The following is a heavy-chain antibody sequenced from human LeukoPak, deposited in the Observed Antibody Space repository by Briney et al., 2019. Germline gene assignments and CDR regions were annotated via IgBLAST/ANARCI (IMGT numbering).Heavy chain of an antibody. D-gene: IGHD3-16*02. CDR2: MSNSGGST. Sequence: GGSLRLSCAASGFTFSSYGMTWVRQAPGKGLERVSSMSNSGGSTYYAASVKGRFTISRDNSKNTLYLQMNSLRAEDTAVYYCASAVIWGSYRFDIWGQGTMVTVSS. J-gene: IGHJ3*02. CDR1: GFTFSSYG. V-gene: IGHV3-23*01. CDR3: ASAVIWGSYRFDI.